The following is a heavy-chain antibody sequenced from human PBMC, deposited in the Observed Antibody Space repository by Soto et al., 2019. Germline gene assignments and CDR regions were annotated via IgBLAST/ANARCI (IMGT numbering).Heavy chain of an antibody. CDR3: SRSVEWFTIFGVDNGYYYYMDV. D-gene: IGHD3-3*01. CDR2: INHSGST. J-gene: IGHJ6*03. Sequence: SETLSLTCAVYGGSFSGYYWSWIRQPPGKGLEWIGEINHSGSTNYNPALKSRGIISLDTSKNKFSLMLSSVTAADTAAYYCSRSVEWFTIFGVDNGYYYYMDVWGKGTTVTVSS. V-gene: IGHV4-34*01. CDR1: GGSFSGYY.